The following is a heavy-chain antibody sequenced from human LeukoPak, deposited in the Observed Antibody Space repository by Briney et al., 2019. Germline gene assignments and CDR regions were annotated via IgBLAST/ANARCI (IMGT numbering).Heavy chain of an antibody. CDR1: GFTFSSYS. J-gene: IGHJ3*02. Sequence: PGGSLRLSCAASGFTFSSYSMNWVRQAPGKGLEWVSYISSSSSTIYYADSVKGRFTISRDNAKNSLYLQMNSLRAEDTAVYYCARDRLYSGYDVNDAFDIWGQGTMVTVSS. V-gene: IGHV3-48*01. CDR3: ARDRLYSGYDVNDAFDI. D-gene: IGHD5-12*01. CDR2: ISSSSSTI.